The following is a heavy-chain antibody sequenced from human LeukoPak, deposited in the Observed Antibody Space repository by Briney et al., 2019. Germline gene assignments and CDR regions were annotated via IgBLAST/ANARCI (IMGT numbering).Heavy chain of an antibody. J-gene: IGHJ4*02. CDR1: RGSFSGYY. CDR3: ARGRGSGSYYSYYFDY. CDR2: INHSGST. Sequence: PSETLSLTCAVYRGSFSGYYWSWIRQPPGKGREWIGEINHSGSTNYNPSLKSRVTISVDTSKNQFSLKLSSVTAADTAVYYCARGRGSGSYYSYYFDYWGQGTLITVSS. V-gene: IGHV4-34*01. D-gene: IGHD3-10*01.